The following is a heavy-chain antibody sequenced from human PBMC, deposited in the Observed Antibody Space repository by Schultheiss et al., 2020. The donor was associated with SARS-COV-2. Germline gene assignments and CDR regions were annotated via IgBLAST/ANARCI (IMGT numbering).Heavy chain of an antibody. CDR3: ARDRGYLGSVSYTFDN. Sequence: GGSLRLSCAPSGFRFSDHYMDWVRQAPGKGLEWIGRTKDKGSSYTTEYAASVRGRFTISRDDSRNSLYLQMNSLKTEDTAVYYCARDRGYLGSVSYTFDNWGQGTLVTVSS. D-gene: IGHD3-10*01. V-gene: IGHV3-72*01. J-gene: IGHJ4*02. CDR2: TKDKGSSYTT. CDR1: GFRFSDHY.